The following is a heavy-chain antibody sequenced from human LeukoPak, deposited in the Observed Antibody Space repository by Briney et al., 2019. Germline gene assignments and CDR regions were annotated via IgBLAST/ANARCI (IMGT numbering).Heavy chain of an antibody. CDR2: MNPNSGNT. V-gene: IGHV1-8*01. Sequence: ASVKVSCKASGYTFSNYDINWVRQATGQGLEWMGWMNPNSGNTGYAQKFQGRVTITRNTSISTAYMELSSLRSEDTAVYYCARGPHILTTVSETGDYWGQGTLVTVSS. CDR3: ARGPHILTTVSETGDY. D-gene: IGHD4-11*01. J-gene: IGHJ4*02. CDR1: GYTFSNYD.